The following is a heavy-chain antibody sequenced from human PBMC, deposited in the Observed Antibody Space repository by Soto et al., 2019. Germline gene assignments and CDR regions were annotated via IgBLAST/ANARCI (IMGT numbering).Heavy chain of an antibody. Sequence: QVQLVQSGAEVKKPGASVKVSCKASGYTFTSYGISWVRQAPGQGLEWMGWISAYNGNTNYAQKLQGRVTMTTDTSTSTAYMELRSLRSDDTAVYYCARQSYYYDSSGYSRFDYWGQGTLVTVSS. CDR2: ISAYNGNT. J-gene: IGHJ4*02. D-gene: IGHD3-22*01. CDR1: GYTFTSYG. V-gene: IGHV1-18*01. CDR3: ARQSYYYDSSGYSRFDY.